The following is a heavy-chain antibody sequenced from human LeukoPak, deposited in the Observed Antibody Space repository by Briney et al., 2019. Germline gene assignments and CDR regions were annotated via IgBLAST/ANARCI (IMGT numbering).Heavy chain of an antibody. V-gene: IGHV4-39*01. D-gene: IGHD6-13*01. Sequence: SETLSLTCIVSRGSISTTSFYWGWLRQPPGKEVECIGNIYYSGSTDYNPSLNSRVTIAVDTSKNQFSLKLSSVTAADTAVYYCARQTYSTYKWFDPWGQGTLVTVSS. CDR3: ARQTYSTYKWFDP. J-gene: IGHJ5*02. CDR1: RGSISTTSFY. CDR2: IYYSGST.